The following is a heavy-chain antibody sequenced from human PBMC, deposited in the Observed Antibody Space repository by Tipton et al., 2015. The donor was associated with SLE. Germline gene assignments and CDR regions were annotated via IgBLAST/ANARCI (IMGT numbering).Heavy chain of an antibody. D-gene: IGHD5-12*01. CDR3: VRVEGAYDQYYFDS. CDR2: IYYSGT. J-gene: IGHJ4*02. Sequence: TLSLTCTVSGGSIGRYYWSWIRQPPGKGLEWIGYIYYSGTNYNPSLKSRVTISVDTSKNQFSLNLSSVTAADTAVYYCVRVEGAYDQYYFDSWGQGTLVTVSS. CDR1: GGSIGRYY. V-gene: IGHV4-59*01.